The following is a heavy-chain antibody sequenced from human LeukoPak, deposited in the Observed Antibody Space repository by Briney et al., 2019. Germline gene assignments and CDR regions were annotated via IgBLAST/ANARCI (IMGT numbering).Heavy chain of an antibody. V-gene: IGHV3-33*01. J-gene: IGHJ4*02. CDR1: GFTFSSYG. CDR2: IWYDGSNK. CDR3: ARVGGVRGLSY. D-gene: IGHD3-10*01. Sequence: PGGSLRLSCAASGFTFSSYGMRWVRQAPGKGLEWVAVIWYDGSNKYYADSVKGRFTISRDNSKNTLYLQMNSLRAEDTAVYYCARVGGVRGLSYWGQGTLVTVSS.